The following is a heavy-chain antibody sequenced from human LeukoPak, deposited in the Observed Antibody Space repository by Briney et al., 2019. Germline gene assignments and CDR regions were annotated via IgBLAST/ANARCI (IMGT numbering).Heavy chain of an antibody. D-gene: IGHD6-13*01. CDR2: IYYSGST. J-gene: IGHJ2*01. CDR3: ARPLVIAAATPNWFDL. CDR1: GGSISSYY. V-gene: IGHV4-59*01. Sequence: SETLSLTCTVSGGSISSYYWSWIRQPPGKGLEWIGYIYYSGSTNYNPSLKSRVTISVDTSKNQFSLKLSSVTAADTAVYYCARPLVIAAATPNWFDLWGRGTLVTVSS.